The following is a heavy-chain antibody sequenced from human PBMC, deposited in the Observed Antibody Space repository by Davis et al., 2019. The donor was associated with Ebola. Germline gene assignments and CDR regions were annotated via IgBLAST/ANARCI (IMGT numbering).Heavy chain of an antibody. V-gene: IGHV4-34*01. Sequence: MPSETLSLTCAVYGGSFSGYYWSWIRQPPGKGLEWIGEISHSGISNYNVSLKSRVTISVDTSKNQFSLKLSSVTAADTAVYYCAKDRGESAGATYWFDPWGQGTLVTVSS. CDR3: AKDRGESAGATYWFDP. D-gene: IGHD1-26*01. J-gene: IGHJ5*02. CDR1: GGSFSGYY. CDR2: ISHSGIS.